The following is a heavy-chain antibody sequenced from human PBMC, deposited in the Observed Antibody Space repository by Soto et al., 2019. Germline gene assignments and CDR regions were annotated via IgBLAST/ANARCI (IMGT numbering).Heavy chain of an antibody. Sequence: GESLKISCKGSGYSFSSYWIAWLRQMPGKGLQWMGIIYPGDSDTRYSPSFQGQVTISADKSISTAYLQWSSLKASDTAIYYGARLTDRGIMYFVSRGQRSLVTVSS. D-gene: IGHD3-10*01. CDR3: ARLTDRGIMYFVS. J-gene: IGHJ4*02. CDR2: IYPGDSDT. CDR1: GYSFSSYW. V-gene: IGHV5-51*01.